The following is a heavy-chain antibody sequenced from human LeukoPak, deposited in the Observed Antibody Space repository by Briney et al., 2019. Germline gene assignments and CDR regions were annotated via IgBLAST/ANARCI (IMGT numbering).Heavy chain of an antibody. D-gene: IGHD3-10*01. CDR3: AKSMIRGAPFDY. Sequence: GRSLRLSRAASGFTFSPYGMHWVRQAPGKGLEWVAFISYDGSNKYYADSAKGRFTISRDNSKNTLYLQMNSLRAEDTAVYYCAKSMIRGAPFDYWGQGTLVTVSS. V-gene: IGHV3-30*18. J-gene: IGHJ4*02. CDR1: GFTFSPYG. CDR2: ISYDGSNK.